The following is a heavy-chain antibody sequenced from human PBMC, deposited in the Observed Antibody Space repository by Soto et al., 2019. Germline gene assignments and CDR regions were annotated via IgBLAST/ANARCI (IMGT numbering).Heavy chain of an antibody. V-gene: IGHV3-33*01. CDR2: IWYDGSNK. CDR1: GFTFSSYG. D-gene: IGHD2-15*01. CDR3: ARDGRRDGV. J-gene: IGHJ4*02. Sequence: QVQLVESGGGVVQPGRSLRLSSAASGFTFSSYGMHWVRQAPGKGLEWVAVIWYDGSNKYYADSVKGRFTISRDNSKNTLYLQMNSLRAEDTAMYYCARDGRRDGVWGQGTLVTVSS.